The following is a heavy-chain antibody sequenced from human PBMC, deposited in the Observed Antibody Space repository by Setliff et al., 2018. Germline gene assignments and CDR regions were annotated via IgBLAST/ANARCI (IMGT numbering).Heavy chain of an antibody. CDR3: AKDGMGPTYTYFFDTSENPIVDY. Sequence: ASVKVSCKASGYTFTAYHMHWVRQAPGQGLEWMGWINPNSGGTNYAQKFQGRVTLTRDTSISTSYMQLNSLTSDDTAVYYCAKDGMGPTYTYFFDTSENPIVDYWGQGTLVTVSS. J-gene: IGHJ4*02. CDR1: GYTFTAYH. D-gene: IGHD3-22*01. CDR2: INPNSGGT. V-gene: IGHV1-2*02.